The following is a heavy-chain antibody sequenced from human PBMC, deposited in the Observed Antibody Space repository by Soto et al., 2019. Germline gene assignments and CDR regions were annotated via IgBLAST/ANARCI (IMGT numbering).Heavy chain of an antibody. D-gene: IGHD2-15*01. J-gene: IGHJ4*02. CDR1: GYTFSSYA. CDR3: ARDLGGWPDY. V-gene: IGHV1-3*01. CDR2: INAGNGNT. Sequence: ASVKVSCKASGYTFSSYAIHWVRQAPGQGLEWMGWINAGNGNTKYSQKFQGRVTITRDTSASTAYMELSSLRSEDTAVYYCARDLGGWPDYWGQGTLVTVSS.